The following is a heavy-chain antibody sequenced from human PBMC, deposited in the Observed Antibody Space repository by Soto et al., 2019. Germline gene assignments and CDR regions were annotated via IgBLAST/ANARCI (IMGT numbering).Heavy chain of an antibody. J-gene: IGHJ4*02. CDR2: IIPIFGTA. Sequence: SVKVSCKASGGTFSSYAISWVRQAPGQGLEWMGGIIPIFGTANYARKFQGRVTITADKSTSTAYMELSSLRSEDTAVYYCVLSSRSSGWLVCDYWGQGTLVTVSS. CDR1: GGTFSSYA. CDR3: VLSSRSSGWLVCDY. D-gene: IGHD6-19*01. V-gene: IGHV1-69*06.